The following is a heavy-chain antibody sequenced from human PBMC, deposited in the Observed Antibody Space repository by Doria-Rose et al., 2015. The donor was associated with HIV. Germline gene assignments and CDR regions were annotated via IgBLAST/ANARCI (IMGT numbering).Heavy chain of an antibody. Sequence: QVQLQQWDAGLVKPSETLSLTCAVFGGSFSGYYWSWIRQPPGKGLEWIGEINHSGSNNYTTLLKSRVTISLDTSKNLFSLKLSSVTAADTAVYYCARGLLRGGWNDVDYYYGMDVWGQGTTVTVSS. D-gene: IGHD1-1*01. CDR3: ARGLLRGGWNDVDYYYGMDV. V-gene: IGHV4-34*01. CDR1: GGSFSGYY. J-gene: IGHJ6*02. CDR2: INHSGSN.